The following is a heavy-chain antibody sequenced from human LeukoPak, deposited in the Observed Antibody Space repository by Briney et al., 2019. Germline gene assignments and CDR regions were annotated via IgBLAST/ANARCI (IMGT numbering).Heavy chain of an antibody. CDR2: INPSGGST. V-gene: IGHV1-46*01. Sequence: ASVKVSCKASGYTFINYYIHWVRQAPGQGLEWVGIINPSGGSTTYAQKFQGRVTMTRDTSTTTVYMELSSLRSEDTAVYYCARGRPGSGWSFDYWGQGTLVTVSS. D-gene: IGHD6-19*01. J-gene: IGHJ4*02. CDR3: ARGRPGSGWSFDY. CDR1: GYTFINYY.